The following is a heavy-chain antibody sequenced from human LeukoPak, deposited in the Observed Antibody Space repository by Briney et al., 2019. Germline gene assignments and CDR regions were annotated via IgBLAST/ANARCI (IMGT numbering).Heavy chain of an antibody. CDR3: ASVYSGSYLGYYYYGMDV. D-gene: IGHD1-26*01. CDR1: GYTFTGDY. J-gene: IGHJ6*02. V-gene: IGHV1-2*02. Sequence: ASVKVSCKASGYTFTGDYMHWVRQAPGQGLEWMGWINPNSGGTNYAQKFQGRVTMTRDTSISTAYMELSRLRSDDTAVYYCASVYSGSYLGYYYYGMDVWGQGTTVTVSS. CDR2: INPNSGGT.